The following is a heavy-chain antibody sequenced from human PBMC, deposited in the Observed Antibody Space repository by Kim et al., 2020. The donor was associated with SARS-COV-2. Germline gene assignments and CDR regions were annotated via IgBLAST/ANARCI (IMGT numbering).Heavy chain of an antibody. Sequence: GGSRRLSCAASGFTCSSYSMNWVRQAPGKGLEWVSYISSSSSTIYYADSVKGRFTISRDNAKNSLYLQMNSLRDEDTAVYYCARGWGCSGGTCYHDYWGQGTLVTVSS. CDR1: GFTCSSYS. V-gene: IGHV3-48*02. CDR3: ARGWGCSGGTCYHDY. CDR2: ISSSSSTI. J-gene: IGHJ4*02. D-gene: IGHD2-15*01.